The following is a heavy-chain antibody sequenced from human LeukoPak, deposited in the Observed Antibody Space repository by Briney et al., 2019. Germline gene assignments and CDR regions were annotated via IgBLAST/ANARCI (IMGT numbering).Heavy chain of an antibody. Sequence: GGSLRLSCGASGFIVSSNYMSWVRQAPGKGLEWVSVIFSDGRTYYADSVKGGFTISRDYSKNTLYLQMNSLRAEDTAVYYCAKGGRYCSSTSCYFDYWGQGTLATVSS. CDR1: GFIVSSNY. V-gene: IGHV3-53*01. D-gene: IGHD2-2*01. CDR2: IFSDGRT. CDR3: AKGGRYCSSTSCYFDY. J-gene: IGHJ4*02.